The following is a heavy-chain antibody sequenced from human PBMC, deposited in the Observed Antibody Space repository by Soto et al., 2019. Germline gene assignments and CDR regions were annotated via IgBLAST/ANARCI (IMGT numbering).Heavy chain of an antibody. D-gene: IGHD3-22*01. CDR1: GFTFSGYA. CDR2: ISGSGGST. Sequence: PGGSLRLSCAASGFTFSGYAMSWVRQVPGKGLEWVSAISGSGGSTYYADSVKGRSTISRDNSKNTLYLQMNSLRAEDTAVYYCAKDDSSGYYYSDYWGQGTLVTVSS. J-gene: IGHJ4*02. V-gene: IGHV3-23*01. CDR3: AKDDSSGYYYSDY.